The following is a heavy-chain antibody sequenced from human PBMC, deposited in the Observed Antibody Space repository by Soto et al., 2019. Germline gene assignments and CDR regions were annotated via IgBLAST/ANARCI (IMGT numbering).Heavy chain of an antibody. Sequence: WTWIRQPPGKGREWIGYVSHTGATNYNPSLQSLVDISVDTSMNQLSLKLRSLTAADTAVYFCSREFSSAHINHYDFGGKGTLVSVSA. V-gene: IGHV4-59*08. CDR3: SREFSSAHINHYDF. J-gene: IGHJ4*02. CDR2: VSHTGAT.